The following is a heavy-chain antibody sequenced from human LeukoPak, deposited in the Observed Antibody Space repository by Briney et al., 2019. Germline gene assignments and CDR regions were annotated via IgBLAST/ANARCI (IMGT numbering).Heavy chain of an antibody. Sequence: SETLSLTCTVSGGSISSYYWSWIRQPPGKGLEWIGYIYYSGGTNYNPSLKSRVTISVDTSKNQFSLKLSSVTAADTAVYYCARHLRRVAVAGRGSNWSDPWGQGTLVTVSS. CDR1: GGSISSYY. CDR2: IYYSGGT. D-gene: IGHD6-19*01. V-gene: IGHV4-59*01. J-gene: IGHJ5*02. CDR3: ARHLRRVAVAGRGSNWSDP.